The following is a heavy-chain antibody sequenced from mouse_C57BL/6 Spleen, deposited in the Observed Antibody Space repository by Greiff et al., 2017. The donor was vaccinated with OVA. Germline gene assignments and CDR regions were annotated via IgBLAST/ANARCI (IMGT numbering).Heavy chain of an antibody. CDR3: ARALGRRAMDY. J-gene: IGHJ4*01. V-gene: IGHV5-17*01. CDR2: ISSGSSTI. CDR1: GFTFSDYG. D-gene: IGHD4-1*01. Sequence: EVMLVESGGGLVKPGGSLKLSCAASGFTFSDYGMHWVRQAPEKGLEWVAYISSGSSTIYYADTVKGRFTISRDNAKNTLFLQMTSLRSEDTAMYYCARALGRRAMDYWGQGTSVTVSS.